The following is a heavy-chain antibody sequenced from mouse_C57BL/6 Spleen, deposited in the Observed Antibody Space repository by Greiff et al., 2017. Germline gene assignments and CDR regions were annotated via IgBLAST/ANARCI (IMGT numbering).Heavy chain of an antibody. V-gene: IGHV2-9*01. Sequence: QVQLKESGPGLVAPSQSLSITCTVSGFSITSYGVDWVRQPPGTGLEWLGVIWGGGSTNYNSALMSRMSIRKDNSNRQFFIKMNTPQTYDTAMYCCTKHGDYDSFDYWGQGTTLTVSS. CDR3: TKHGDYDSFDY. D-gene: IGHD2-4*01. CDR1: GFSITSYG. CDR2: IWGGGST. J-gene: IGHJ2*01.